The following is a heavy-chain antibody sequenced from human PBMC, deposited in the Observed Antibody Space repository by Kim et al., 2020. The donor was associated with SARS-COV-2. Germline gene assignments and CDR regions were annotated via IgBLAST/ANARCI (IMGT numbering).Heavy chain of an antibody. D-gene: IGHD3-10*01. CDR2: INQDANEK. Sequence: GGSLRLSCLASGFSFSNFWMNWVRQAPGKGLEWVANINQDANEKNYVDSVKGRFSISRDNVQNSVYLQMNSLRAEDTAVYYCARKDYGSGTDDAFDVWGQGTLVSVSS. J-gene: IGHJ3*01. V-gene: IGHV3-7*01. CDR1: GFSFSNFW. CDR3: ARKDYGSGTDDAFDV.